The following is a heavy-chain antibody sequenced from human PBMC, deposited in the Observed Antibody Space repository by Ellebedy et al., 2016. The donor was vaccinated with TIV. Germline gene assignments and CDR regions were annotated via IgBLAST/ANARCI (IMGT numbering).Heavy chain of an antibody. J-gene: IGHJ5*02. CDR3: ASAGSYRNWFNP. D-gene: IGHD1-26*01. CDR1: GGSFSGYY. CDR2: INHSGST. V-gene: IGHV4-34*01. Sequence: SETLSLXXAVYGGSFSGYYWSWIRQPPGKGLEWIGEINHSGSTNYNPSLKSRVTISVDTSKNQFSLKLSSVTAADTAVYYCASAGSYRNWFNPWGQGTLVTVSS.